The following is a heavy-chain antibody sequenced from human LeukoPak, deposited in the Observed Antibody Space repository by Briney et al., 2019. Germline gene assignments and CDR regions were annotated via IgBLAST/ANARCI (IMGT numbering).Heavy chain of an antibody. Sequence: SETLSLTCTVSGGSISNYYWSWIRQPPGKGLEWIGDIYYSGSTNYNPSLKSRVTISVDTSKNQFSLKVSSVTAADTAVYYCARQTAADYWGQGTLVTVSS. J-gene: IGHJ4*02. CDR3: ARQTAADY. CDR1: GGSISNYY. V-gene: IGHV4-59*08. CDR2: IYYSGST.